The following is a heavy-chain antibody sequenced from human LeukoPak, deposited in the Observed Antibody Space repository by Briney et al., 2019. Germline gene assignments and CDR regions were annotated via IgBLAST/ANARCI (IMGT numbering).Heavy chain of an antibody. CDR3: AREEYYYGSASYYLFDF. D-gene: IGHD3-10*01. CDR1: GFSFSQYW. J-gene: IGHJ4*02. Sequence: GGSLRLSCAASGFSFSQYWMTWVRQSPGKGLQWVANINQNGREQQYADSVKGRFIISRDNTKNSLYLQMNSLRAEDTAVYYCAREEYYYGSASYYLFDFWGQGTLVTVSS. CDR2: INQNGREQ. V-gene: IGHV3-7*01.